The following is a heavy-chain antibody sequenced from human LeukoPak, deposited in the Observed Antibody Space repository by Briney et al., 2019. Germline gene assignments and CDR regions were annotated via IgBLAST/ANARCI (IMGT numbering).Heavy chain of an antibody. CDR1: GGSFSGYY. J-gene: IGHJ3*02. V-gene: IGHV4-34*01. D-gene: IGHD3-22*01. CDR2: INHSGST. Sequence: SETLSLTCAVYGGSFSGYYWSWIRQPPGKGLEWIGEINHSGSTNYNPSLKSRVTISVDTSKNQFSLKLSSVTAADTAVYYCARSSQNMIVVVQAVFDIWGQGTMVTVSS. CDR3: ARSSQNMIVVVQAVFDI.